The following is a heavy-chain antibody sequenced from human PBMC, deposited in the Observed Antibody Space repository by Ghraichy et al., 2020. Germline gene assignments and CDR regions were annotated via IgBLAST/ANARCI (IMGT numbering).Heavy chain of an antibody. J-gene: IGHJ6*02. Sequence: GGSLRLSCAASGFTFSSYAMSWVRQAPGKGLEWVSAISGSGGSTYYADSVKGRFTISRDNSKNTLYLQMNSLRAEDTAVYYCAKVGTTQVRYYYYGMDVWGQGTTVTVSS. CDR1: GFTFSSYA. CDR3: AKVGTTQVRYYYYGMDV. D-gene: IGHD2-15*01. V-gene: IGHV3-23*01. CDR2: ISGSGGST.